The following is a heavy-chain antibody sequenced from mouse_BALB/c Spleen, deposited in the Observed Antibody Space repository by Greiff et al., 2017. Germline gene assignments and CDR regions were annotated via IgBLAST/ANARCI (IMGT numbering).Heavy chain of an antibody. CDR1: GFTFSDYY. CDR3: ARSYYGNLGAMDY. D-gene: IGHD2-1*01. CDR2: ISDGGSYT. J-gene: IGHJ4*01. Sequence: DVHLVESGGGLVKPGGSLKLSCAASGFTFSDYYMYWVRQTPEKRLEWVATISDGGSYTYYPDSVKGRFTISRDNAKNNLYLQMSSLKSEDTAMYYCARSYYGNLGAMDYWGQGTSVTVSS. V-gene: IGHV5-4*02.